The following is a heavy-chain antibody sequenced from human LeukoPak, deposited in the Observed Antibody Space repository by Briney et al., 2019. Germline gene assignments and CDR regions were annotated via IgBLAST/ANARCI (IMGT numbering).Heavy chain of an antibody. CDR3: ARVGGYYYYYMDV. Sequence: PSETLSLTCAVSGGPIISTNYYWGWIRQPPGKGLEWIGRIYYSGSTYYNPSLKSRVTISVDTSKNQFSLKLSSVTAADTAVYYCARVGGYYYYYMDVWGKGTTVTVSS. CDR1: GGPIISTNYY. J-gene: IGHJ6*03. V-gene: IGHV4-39*07. CDR2: IYYSGST.